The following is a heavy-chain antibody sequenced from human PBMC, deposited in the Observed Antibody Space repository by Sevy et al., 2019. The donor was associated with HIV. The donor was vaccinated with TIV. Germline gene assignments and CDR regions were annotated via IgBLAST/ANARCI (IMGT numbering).Heavy chain of an antibody. CDR3: ASDWDDDILTGTTTYYYYGMDV. V-gene: IGHV3-7*01. CDR2: IKQDGSEK. Sequence: GGSLRLSCAASGFTFSSYWMSWVRQAPGKGLEWVANIKQDGSEKYYVDSVKGRFTISRDNAKNSLYLQMNSLRAEDTDVYYCASDWDDDILTGTTTYYYYGMDVWGQGTTVTVSS. D-gene: IGHD3-9*01. CDR1: GFTFSSYW. J-gene: IGHJ6*02.